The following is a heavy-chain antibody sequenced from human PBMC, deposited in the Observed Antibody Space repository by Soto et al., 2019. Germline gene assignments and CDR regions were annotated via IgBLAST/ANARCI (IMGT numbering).Heavy chain of an antibody. D-gene: IGHD2-21*02. V-gene: IGHV4-30-2*01. J-gene: IGHJ5*02. CDR2: IYHSGST. CDR1: GGCSCSGCYS. Sequence: SETRSHTCAVGGGCSCSGCYSWSWIRQPPGKGLEWIGYIYHSGSTYYNPSLKSRVTISVDRSKNQFSLKLSSVTAADTAVYYCARVAYCGGDCQRGFDPWGQGTLVTVSS. CDR3: ARVAYCGGDCQRGFDP.